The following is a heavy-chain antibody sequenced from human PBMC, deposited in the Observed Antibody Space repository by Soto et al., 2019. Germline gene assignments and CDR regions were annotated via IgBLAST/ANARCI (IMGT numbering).Heavy chain of an antibody. CDR1: GFTFNGSA. Sequence: EVQLVESGGGLVQPGGSLKLSCAASGFTFNGSALHWVRQATGKGLEWGGRITNKADNYATVYAASVKGRFTISRDDSKNAAYLQMNSLKTEDTAVYYCTANKVSGHKPHWGQGPLVTVSS. CDR3: TANKVSGHKPH. V-gene: IGHV3-73*02. D-gene: IGHD6-19*01. CDR2: ITNKADNYAT. J-gene: IGHJ4*02.